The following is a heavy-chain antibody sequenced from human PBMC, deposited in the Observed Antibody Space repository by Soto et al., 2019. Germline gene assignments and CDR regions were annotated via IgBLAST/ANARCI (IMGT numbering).Heavy chain of an antibody. D-gene: IGHD1-7*01. V-gene: IGHV3-15*01. Sequence: EVQLVESGGGLVKPGGSLRLSCAASGFTFSNDWMSWVRQAPGKGLEWVGRIKSKTDGGTTDYAAPVKGRFTISRDDSKNTLYLQMNSLKTEDTAVYYCTTPYNWNYDNCFDPWGQGTLVTVSS. CDR3: TTPYNWNYDNCFDP. J-gene: IGHJ5*02. CDR1: GFTFSNDW. CDR2: IKSKTDGGTT.